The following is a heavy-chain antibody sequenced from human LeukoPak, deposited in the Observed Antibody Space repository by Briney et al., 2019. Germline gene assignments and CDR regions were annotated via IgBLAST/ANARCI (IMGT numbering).Heavy chain of an antibody. CDR1: GFTVSTNY. Sequence: GGSLRLSSAASGFTVSTNYMSWVRQAPGKGLEWVSVIYSGGSTYYADSVKGRFTISRDNSKNTLYLQMNGLRAEDTAVYYCARDFRIVGATDYYYYGMYVWGQGTTVTVSS. D-gene: IGHD1-26*01. CDR3: ARDFRIVGATDYYYYGMYV. V-gene: IGHV3-66*01. J-gene: IGHJ6*02. CDR2: IYSGGST.